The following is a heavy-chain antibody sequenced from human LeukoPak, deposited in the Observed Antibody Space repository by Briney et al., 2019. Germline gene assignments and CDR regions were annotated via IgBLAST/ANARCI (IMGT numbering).Heavy chain of an antibody. CDR3: ARATHRDGYDFGNTKPPDYFDY. J-gene: IGHJ4*02. V-gene: IGHV1-8*03. CDR2: MNPNSGNT. D-gene: IGHD5-24*01. Sequence: ASVKVSCKASGYTFTSYDINWVRQATGQGLEWMGWMNPNSGNTGYAQKFQGRVTITRNTSISTAYMELSSLRSEDTAVYYCARATHRDGYDFGNTKPPDYFDYWGQGTLVTVSS. CDR1: GYTFTSYD.